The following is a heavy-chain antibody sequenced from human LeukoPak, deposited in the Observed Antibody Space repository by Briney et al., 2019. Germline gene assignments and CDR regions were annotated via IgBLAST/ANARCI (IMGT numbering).Heavy chain of an antibody. D-gene: IGHD1-1*01. CDR1: GDSISSYY. Sequence: SETLSLTCTVSGDSISSYYWSWIRQPPGKRLEWIGRIYTSGSTNYNPSLKSRVTISVDTSKNQFSLKLSPVTAADTAVYYCARNWNDDNDAFDIWGQGTMVTVSS. V-gene: IGHV4-4*08. CDR3: ARNWNDDNDAFDI. CDR2: IYTSGST. J-gene: IGHJ3*02.